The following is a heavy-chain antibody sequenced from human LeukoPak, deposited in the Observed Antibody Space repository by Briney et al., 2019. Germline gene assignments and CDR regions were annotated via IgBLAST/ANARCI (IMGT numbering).Heavy chain of an antibody. J-gene: IGHJ3*01. D-gene: IGHD3-10*01. CDR1: SGSINSSGHY. V-gene: IGHV4-39*07. Sequence: SETLSLTCTVSSGSINSSGHYWGWVRQPPGKGLEWIGSIYYSGSTYYNPSLKSRVTISVDTSKNQFSLKLSSVTAADTAVYYCAKPSNYYGSAADAFNFWGQGTMVTVSS. CDR2: IYYSGST. CDR3: AKPSNYYGSAADAFNF.